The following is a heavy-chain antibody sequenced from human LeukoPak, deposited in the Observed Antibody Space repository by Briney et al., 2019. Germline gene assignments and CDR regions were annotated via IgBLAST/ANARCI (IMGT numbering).Heavy chain of an antibody. D-gene: IGHD3-10*01. J-gene: IGHJ5*02. CDR1: GLTVSGNY. V-gene: IGHV3-53*01. CDR3: AASGSHYWFDP. CDR2: XXXXXXT. Sequence: GGSLRLSCAASGLTVSGNYMSWVRQAPXXXXEWISXXXXXXXTXXXXSVXXXXXXXRDNSKNTLYLQMNTLRAEDTAVYFCAASGSHYWFDPWGQGTLATVSS.